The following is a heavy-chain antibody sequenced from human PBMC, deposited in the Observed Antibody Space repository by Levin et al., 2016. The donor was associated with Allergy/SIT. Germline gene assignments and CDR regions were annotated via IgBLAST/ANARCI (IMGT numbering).Heavy chain of an antibody. CDR1: GFTFSSYS. J-gene: IGHJ4*02. V-gene: IGHV3-21*01. D-gene: IGHD1-26*01. Sequence: GESLKISCAASGFTFSSYSMNWVRQAPGKGLEWVSSITSSSIYIYYADSVKGRFTISRDNAKNSLYLQMNSLRADDTAVYYCARDMSGTYYDYWGQGTLVTVSS. CDR2: ITSSSIYI. CDR3: ARDMSGTYYDY.